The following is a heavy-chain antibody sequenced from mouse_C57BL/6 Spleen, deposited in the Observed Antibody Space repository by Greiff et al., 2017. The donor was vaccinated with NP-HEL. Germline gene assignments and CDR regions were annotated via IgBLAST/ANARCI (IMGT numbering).Heavy chain of an antibody. D-gene: IGHD1-1*01. J-gene: IGHJ4*01. Sequence: VQLQQSGAELVKPGASVKISCKASGYAFSSYWMNWVKQRPGKGLEWIGQIYPGDGDTNYNGKFKGKATLTADKSSSTAYMQLSSLTSEDSAVYFCARPLFITTVVATRGAMDYWGQGTSVTVSS. CDR1: GYAFSSYW. CDR3: ARPLFITTVVATRGAMDY. CDR2: IYPGDGDT. V-gene: IGHV1-80*01.